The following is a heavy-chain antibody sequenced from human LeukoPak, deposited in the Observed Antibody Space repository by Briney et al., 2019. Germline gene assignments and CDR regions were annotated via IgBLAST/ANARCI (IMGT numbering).Heavy chain of an antibody. CDR1: GYTFTGYY. CDR3: ARDPQSIAARIKGLYYYYYMDV. Sequence: VASVNVSCKASGYTFTGYYMHWVRQAPGQGLEWMGWINPNSGGTNYAQKFQGRVTMTRDTSISTAYMELSRLRSDDTAVYYCARDPQSIAARIKGLYYYYYMDVWGKGTTVTVSS. D-gene: IGHD6-6*01. J-gene: IGHJ6*03. CDR2: INPNSGGT. V-gene: IGHV1-2*02.